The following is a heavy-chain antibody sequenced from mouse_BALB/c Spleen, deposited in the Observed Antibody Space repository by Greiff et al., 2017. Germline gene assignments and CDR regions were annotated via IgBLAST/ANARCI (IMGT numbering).Heavy chain of an antibody. V-gene: IGHV1-14*01. CDR1: GYTFTSYV. D-gene: IGHD2-4*01. Sequence: VQLKQSGPELVKPGASVKMSCKASGYTFTSYVMHWVKQKPGQGLEWIGYINPYNDGTKYNEKFKGKATLTSDKSSSTAYMELSSLTSEDSAVYYCARPVYYDYDDWYFDVWGAGTTVTVSS. CDR2: INPYNDGT. CDR3: ARPVYYDYDDWYFDV. J-gene: IGHJ1*01.